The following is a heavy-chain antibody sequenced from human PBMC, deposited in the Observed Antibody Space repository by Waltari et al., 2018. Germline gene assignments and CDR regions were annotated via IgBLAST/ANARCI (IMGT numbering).Heavy chain of an antibody. CDR3: ARSGGYCSSTSCYRPFDP. CDR2: INAGNGNT. J-gene: IGHJ5*02. CDR1: GYTFTSYA. V-gene: IGHV1-3*01. Sequence: QVQLVQSGAEVKKPGASVKVSCKASGYTFTSYAMHWVRQAPGQRLEWMGWINAGNGNTKDSQKFQGRVTITRDTSASTAYMELSSLRSEDTAVYYCARSGGYCSSTSCYRPFDPWGQGTLVTVSS. D-gene: IGHD2-2*02.